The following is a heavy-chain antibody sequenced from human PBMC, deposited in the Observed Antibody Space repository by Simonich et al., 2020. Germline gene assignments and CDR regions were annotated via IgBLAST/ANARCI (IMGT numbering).Heavy chain of an antibody. D-gene: IGHD6-13*01. V-gene: IGHV4-39*01. CDR3: ARHAGFAFDI. CDR1: GGSISSSSYY. J-gene: IGHJ3*02. Sequence: QLQLQESGPGLVKPSETLSLTCTVSGGSISSSSYYGGWLRQPPGKGLGWIGSIYYSGSTYHNPSLKSRVTISVDTSKNQFSLKLSSVTAADTAVYYCARHAGFAFDIWGQGTMVTVSS. CDR2: IYYSGST.